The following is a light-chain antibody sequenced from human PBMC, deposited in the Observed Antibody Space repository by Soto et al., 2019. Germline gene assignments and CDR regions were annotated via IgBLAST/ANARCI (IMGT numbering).Light chain of an antibody. J-gene: IGLJ2*01. V-gene: IGLV1-47*01. CDR2: SSN. CDR3: AAWDDSLRAVV. CDR1: SSNIGNNY. Sequence: QSVLTQPPSASATPGQRVTISCSGRSSNIGNNYVCWYQQLPGTAPKLLINSSNKRPSGVPDRFSASKSGTSASLAVSGLRSEDEADYYCAAWDDSLRAVVFGGGTKLTVL.